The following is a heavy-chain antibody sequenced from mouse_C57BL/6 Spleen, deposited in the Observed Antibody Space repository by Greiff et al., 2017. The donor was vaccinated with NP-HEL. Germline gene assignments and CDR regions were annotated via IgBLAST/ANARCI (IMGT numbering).Heavy chain of an antibody. J-gene: IGHJ3*01. V-gene: IGHV1-19*01. Sequence: EVQLQQSGPVLVKPGASVKMSCKASGYTFTDYYMNWVKQSHGKSLEWIGVINPYNGGTSYNQKFKGKATLTVDKSSSTAYMELNSLTSEDSAVYYCAREGYDGYLFAYCGQGTLVTVSA. D-gene: IGHD2-3*01. CDR1: GYTFTDYY. CDR2: INPYNGGT. CDR3: AREGYDGYLFAY.